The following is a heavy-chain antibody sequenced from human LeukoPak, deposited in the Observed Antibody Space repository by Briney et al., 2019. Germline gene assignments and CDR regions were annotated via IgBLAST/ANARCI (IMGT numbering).Heavy chain of an antibody. Sequence: PGGSLRLSCAASGFTFRSYTMSWVRQAPGTGLEWVSTISGSGDTTYYADSVKGRFTISRDNSKSTLYLQMNSLRAEDTAVYYCAKGGSGWQYYFDYWGQGTLVTVSS. CDR3: AKGGSGWQYYFDY. J-gene: IGHJ4*02. V-gene: IGHV3-23*01. CDR1: GFTFRSYT. CDR2: ISGSGDTT. D-gene: IGHD6-19*01.